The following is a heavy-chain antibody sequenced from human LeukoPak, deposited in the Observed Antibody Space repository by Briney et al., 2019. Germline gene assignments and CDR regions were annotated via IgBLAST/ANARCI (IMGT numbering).Heavy chain of an antibody. CDR3: ARAGIYGGNSGWYFDL. J-gene: IGHJ2*01. CDR1: GGSISSYY. Sequence: PSETLSLTCTVSGGSISSYYWSWIRQPPGKGLEWIGYIYYSGSTNYNPSLKSRVTISVDTSKNQFSLKLSSVTAADTAVYYCARAGIYGGNSGWYFDLWGRGTLVTVSS. V-gene: IGHV4-59*01. D-gene: IGHD4-23*01. CDR2: IYYSGST.